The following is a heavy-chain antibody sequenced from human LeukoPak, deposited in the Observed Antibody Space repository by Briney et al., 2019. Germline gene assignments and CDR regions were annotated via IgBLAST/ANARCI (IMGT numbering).Heavy chain of an antibody. V-gene: IGHV4-59*08. Sequence: SETLSLTCTVSGGSISSYYWSWIRQPPGKGLEWIGYIYYSGSTNYNPSLKSRVTISVDTSKNQFSLKLSSVTAADTAVYYCARHKMVRGIGYYYYMDVWGKGTTVTISS. CDR3: ARHKMVRGIGYYYYMDV. J-gene: IGHJ6*03. D-gene: IGHD3-10*01. CDR1: GGSISSYY. CDR2: IYYSGST.